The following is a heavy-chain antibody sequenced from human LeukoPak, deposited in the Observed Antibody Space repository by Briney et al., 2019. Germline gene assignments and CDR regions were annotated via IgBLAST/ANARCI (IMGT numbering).Heavy chain of an antibody. CDR2: IYHSGST. CDR3: ARQTERRAYFDY. Sequence: SETLSLTCTVSGGSISSGGYYWSWMRQPPGKGLEGIGYIYHSGSTYYNPSLKSRVTISVDRSTNQFSLKLSSVTAADTAVYYCARQTERRAYFDYWGQGTLVTVSS. D-gene: IGHD1-26*01. J-gene: IGHJ4*02. V-gene: IGHV4-30-2*01. CDR1: GGSISSGGYY.